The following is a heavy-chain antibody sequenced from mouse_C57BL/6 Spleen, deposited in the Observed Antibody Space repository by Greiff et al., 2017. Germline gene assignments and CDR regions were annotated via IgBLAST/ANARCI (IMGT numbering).Heavy chain of an antibody. CDR2: IDPEDGDT. V-gene: IGHV14-1*01. J-gene: IGHJ2*01. CDR1: GFNIKDYY. CDR3: TTWGYGSRDY. Sequence: VQLQQSGAELVRPGASVKLSCTASGFNIKDYYMHWVKQRPEQGLEWIGRIDPEDGDTEYAPKFQGKATMTADTSSNTAYLQLSSLTSGDTAVXYCTTWGYGSRDYWGQGTTLTVSS. D-gene: IGHD1-1*01.